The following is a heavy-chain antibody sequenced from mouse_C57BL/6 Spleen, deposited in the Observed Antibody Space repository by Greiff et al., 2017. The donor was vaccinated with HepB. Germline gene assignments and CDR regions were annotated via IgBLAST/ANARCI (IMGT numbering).Heavy chain of an antibody. CDR1: GYAFSSYW. CDR2: IYPGDGDT. CDR3: ARSGYGSSAWFAY. Sequence: VQLQQSGAELVKPGASVKISCKASGYAFSSYWMNWVKQRPGKSLEWIGQIYPGDGDTNYNGKFKGKAPLTADKSSSTAYMQLSSLTSEDSAVYFLARSGYGSSAWFAYWGQGTLVTGSA. V-gene: IGHV1-80*01. D-gene: IGHD1-1*01. J-gene: IGHJ3*01.